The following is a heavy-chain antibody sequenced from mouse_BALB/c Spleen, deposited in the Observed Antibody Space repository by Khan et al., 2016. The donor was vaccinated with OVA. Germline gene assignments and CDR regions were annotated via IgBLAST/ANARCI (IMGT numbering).Heavy chain of an antibody. J-gene: IGHJ4*01. D-gene: IGHD2-10*02. CDR2: IYTGTGST. V-gene: IGHV1-76*01. CDR1: GYIFTSYW. Sequence: QVQLKQSGAELVRPGASVKLSCKTSGYIFTSYWIHWVKQRSGQGLEWIARIYTGTGSTYYNEKFKGQATLTADKSSSNAYMQLSSLKSEDYAVYFVARGGYDNHAMYDWGQGTSVTVSS. CDR3: ARGGYDNHAMYD.